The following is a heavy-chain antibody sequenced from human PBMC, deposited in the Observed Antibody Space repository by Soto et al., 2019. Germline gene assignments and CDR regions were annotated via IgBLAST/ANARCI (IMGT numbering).Heavy chain of an antibody. CDR3: SHGHYQYFNS. CDR2: IKSNTDGGTT. Sequence: GGSLRLSCAVSGVTLTNVWMNWVRQAPGKGPEWVGRIKSNTDGGTTDYAAPVKGRFTVSRDDSENTLYLQMNSLKTEDTAVYYCSHGHYQYFNSWGQGTLVTVSS. V-gene: IGHV3-15*07. J-gene: IGHJ4*02. D-gene: IGHD4-17*01. CDR1: GVTLTNVW.